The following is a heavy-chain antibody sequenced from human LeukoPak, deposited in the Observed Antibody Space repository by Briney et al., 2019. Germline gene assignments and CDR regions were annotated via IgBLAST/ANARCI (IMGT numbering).Heavy chain of an antibody. CDR1: GGTFSSYV. Sequence: SVQVSCKASGGTFSSYVISWVRQAPRQGLEWMGGIIPIFGTASYAQKFQGRVTITSDESTSTAYMVLSSLRSEDTAVYYCAAGGYYDSSGYYFTGGRIDYWGQGTLVTVSS. V-gene: IGHV1-69*13. J-gene: IGHJ4*02. CDR3: AAGGYYDSSGYYFTGGRIDY. D-gene: IGHD3-22*01. CDR2: IIPIFGTA.